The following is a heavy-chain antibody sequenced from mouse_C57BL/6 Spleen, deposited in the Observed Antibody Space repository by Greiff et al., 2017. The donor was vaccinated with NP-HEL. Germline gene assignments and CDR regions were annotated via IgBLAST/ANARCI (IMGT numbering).Heavy chain of an antibody. CDR3: AKKGDWAWFAY. CDR2: IWRGGST. V-gene: IGHV2-5*01. D-gene: IGHD4-1*01. Sequence: QVQLQQSGPGLVQPSPSLSITCTVSGFSLTSYCVHWVRQSPGKGLEWLGVIWRGGSTDYNAAFMSRLSITKDNSKSQVFLRMNSLQADGTAIYYCAKKGDWAWFAYWGQGTLVTVSA. CDR1: GFSLTSYC. J-gene: IGHJ3*01.